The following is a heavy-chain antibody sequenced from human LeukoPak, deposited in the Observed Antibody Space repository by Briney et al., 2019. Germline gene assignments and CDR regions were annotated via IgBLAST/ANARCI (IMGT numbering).Heavy chain of an antibody. Sequence: QAGGSLRLSCAASGFTFSSYAMSWVRQAPGKGRGGFSAFSGSGGSTYYADSVKGRFTISRNNSKNTLYLQMNSLRAEDTAVYYCAKSYCSSTSCYTEAFDIWGQGTMVTVSS. CDR3: AKSYCSSTSCYTEAFDI. J-gene: IGHJ3*02. D-gene: IGHD2-2*02. V-gene: IGHV3-23*01. CDR1: GFTFSSYA. CDR2: FSGSGGST.